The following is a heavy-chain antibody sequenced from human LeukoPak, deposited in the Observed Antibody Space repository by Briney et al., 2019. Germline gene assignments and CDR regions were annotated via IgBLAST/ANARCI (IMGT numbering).Heavy chain of an antibody. Sequence: SETLSLTCAVYGGSFSGYYWSWIRQPPGKGLEWIGEINHSGSTNYNPSLKSRVTISVGTSKNQFSLKLSSVTAADTAVYYCASGGSGRNYYGMDVWGQGTTVTVSS. CDR3: ASGGSGRNYYGMDV. D-gene: IGHD3-10*01. CDR1: GGSFSGYY. V-gene: IGHV4-34*01. J-gene: IGHJ6*02. CDR2: INHSGST.